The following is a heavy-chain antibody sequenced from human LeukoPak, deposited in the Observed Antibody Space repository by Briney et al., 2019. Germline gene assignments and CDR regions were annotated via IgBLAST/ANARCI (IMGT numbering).Heavy chain of an antibody. V-gene: IGHV3-9*01. CDR2: ISWNSGSI. J-gene: IGHJ4*02. CDR1: GFTFEDYA. Sequence: GGSLRLSCAASGFTFEDYAMHWVRQAPGKGLEWVSGISWNSGSIGYADSVRGRFTISRDNAKNSLYLQMNSLRAEDTALYYCAKDWDTMVRGVIVNWGQGTLVTVSS. CDR3: AKDWDTMVRGVIVN. D-gene: IGHD3-10*01.